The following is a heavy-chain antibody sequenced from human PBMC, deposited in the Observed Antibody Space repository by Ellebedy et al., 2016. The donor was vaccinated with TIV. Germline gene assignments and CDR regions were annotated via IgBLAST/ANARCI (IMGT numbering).Heavy chain of an antibody. Sequence: PGGSLRLSCGASGFIFQNFLMYWVRQAPGKGPEWVSRISGDGRTTNYADSVKGRFSISRDNANNMVYLQMNSLRVEDTAVYYCVRDLHGYNDQWGQGTLVTVSS. J-gene: IGHJ4*02. D-gene: IGHD3-10*01. CDR1: GFIFQNFL. V-gene: IGHV3-74*01. CDR3: VRDLHGYNDQ. CDR2: ISGDGRTT.